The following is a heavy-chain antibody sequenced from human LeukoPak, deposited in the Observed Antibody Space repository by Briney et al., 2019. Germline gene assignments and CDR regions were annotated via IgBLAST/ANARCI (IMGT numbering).Heavy chain of an antibody. D-gene: IGHD5-18*01. CDR2: ISAYGNT. V-gene: IGHV1-18*01. J-gene: IGHJ3*02. CDR1: GYTFTIYG. Sequence: SVKVSCKTSGYTFTIYGVSWVRQAPGQGLEWMGLISAYGNTNYAQNLQGRVTMTTDTSTSTAYMELSSLRSEDTAVYYCARDPGYSYGGAFDIWGQGTMVTVSS. CDR3: ARDPGYSYGGAFDI.